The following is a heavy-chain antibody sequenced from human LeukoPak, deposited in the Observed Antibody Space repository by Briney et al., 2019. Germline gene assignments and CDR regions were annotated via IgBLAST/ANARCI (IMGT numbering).Heavy chain of an antibody. CDR3: ARTPRVRGVFNPFDY. CDR1: GFTFSDHY. D-gene: IGHD3-10*01. Sequence: PGGSLRLSCAASGFTFSDHYMDWVRQAPGKGLEWVGRTRNKANNYTTEYAASVKGRFTISRDDSRNSLYLQMSSLKTEDTAVYYSARTPRVRGVFNPFDYWGQGALVTVSS. J-gene: IGHJ4*02. CDR2: TRNKANNYTT. V-gene: IGHV3-72*01.